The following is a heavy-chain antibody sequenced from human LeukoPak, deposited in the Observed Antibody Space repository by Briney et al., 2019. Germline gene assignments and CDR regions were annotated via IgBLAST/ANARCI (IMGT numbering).Heavy chain of an antibody. J-gene: IGHJ2*01. D-gene: IGHD2-21*02. CDR1: GFSFGGYA. CDR2: ISWNSGDI. CDR3: VKSGGYATAIRYFDL. V-gene: IGHV3-9*01. Sequence: GGSLRLSCAASGFSFGGYALHWVRQAPGKGLEWVASISWNSGDIVHADSVKGRFTISRDNAKSSLYLQMDSLRTEDTALYYCVKSGGYATAIRYFDLWGRGTLVTVSS.